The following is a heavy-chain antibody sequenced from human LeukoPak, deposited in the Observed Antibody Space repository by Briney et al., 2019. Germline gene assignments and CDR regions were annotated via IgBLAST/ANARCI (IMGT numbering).Heavy chain of an antibody. CDR3: ARYDQQLDEGFDAFDI. CDR1: GGSISSSSYY. D-gene: IGHD6-13*01. J-gene: IGHJ3*02. Sequence: SETLSLTCTVSGGSISSSSYYWGWIRQPPGKGLEWIGSIYYSGSTYYNPSLKSRVTISVDTSKNQFSLKLSSVTAADTAVYYCARYDQQLDEGFDAFDIWGQGTMVTVSS. V-gene: IGHV4-39*01. CDR2: IYYSGST.